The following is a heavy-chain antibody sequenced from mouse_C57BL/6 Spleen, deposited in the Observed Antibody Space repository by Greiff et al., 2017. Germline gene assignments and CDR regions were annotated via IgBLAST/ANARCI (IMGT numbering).Heavy chain of an antibody. CDR3: ARGWDGDYYAMDY. CDR2: FHPYNDDT. V-gene: IGHV1-47*01. D-gene: IGHD4-1*01. J-gene: IGHJ4*01. CDR1: GYTFTTYP. Sequence: VQLQESGAELVKPGASVKMSCKASGYTFTTYPIEWMKQNHGKSLEWIGNFHPYNDDTKYNEKFKGKATLTVEKSSSTVYLELSRLTSDDSAVYYCARGWDGDYYAMDYWGQGTSVTVSS.